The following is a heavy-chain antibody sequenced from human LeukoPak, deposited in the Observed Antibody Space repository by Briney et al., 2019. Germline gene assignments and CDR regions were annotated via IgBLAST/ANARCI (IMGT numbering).Heavy chain of an antibody. CDR3: ARATYYDFWSGYPNWFDP. CDR2: IYYSGTT. CDR1: GGSISSYY. V-gene: IGHV4-59*01. J-gene: IGHJ5*02. Sequence: SETLSLTCTVSGGSISSYYWSWIRQPPGKGLEWIGYIYYSGTTNYNPSLKSRVTISVDTSKNQFSLKLSSVTAADTAVYYCARATYYDFWSGYPNWFDPWGQGTLVTVSS. D-gene: IGHD3-3*01.